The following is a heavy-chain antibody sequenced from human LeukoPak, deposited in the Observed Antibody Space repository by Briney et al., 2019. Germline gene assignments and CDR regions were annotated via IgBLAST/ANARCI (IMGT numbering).Heavy chain of an antibody. CDR3: ARENPLSYYDFWSGYSSSYYYYMDV. D-gene: IGHD3-3*01. CDR1: GFSFRNYA. Sequence: PGGSLRLSCAVSGFSFRNYAMSWVRQAPGRGLEGVSGIGRRGDATYYADSVKGRFTISRDNYRNTLYLQMNSLRAEDTAVYYCARENPLSYYDFWSGYSSSYYYYMDVWGKGTTVTVSS. CDR2: IGRRGDAT. V-gene: IGHV3-23*01. J-gene: IGHJ6*03.